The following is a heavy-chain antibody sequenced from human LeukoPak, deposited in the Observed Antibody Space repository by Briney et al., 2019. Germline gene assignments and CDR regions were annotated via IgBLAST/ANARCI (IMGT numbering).Heavy chain of an antibody. Sequence: ASMKFSCKASGYTFTSYYMHWVRQAPGQGLEWMGITNPSGGSTSYPQKFQGRVTMTRDTSTSTVYMELSSLRSEDTAVYYCAREGGAYPSLDYWGQGTLVTVSS. D-gene: IGHD1-26*01. CDR3: AREGGAYPSLDY. CDR2: TNPSGGST. V-gene: IGHV1-46*01. J-gene: IGHJ4*02. CDR1: GYTFTSYY.